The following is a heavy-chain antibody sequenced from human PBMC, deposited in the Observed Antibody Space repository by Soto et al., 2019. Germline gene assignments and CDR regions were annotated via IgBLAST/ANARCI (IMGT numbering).Heavy chain of an antibody. V-gene: IGHV1-18*01. CDR3: ARAWTGAEGFDP. D-gene: IGHD3-3*01. CDR1: GYTFSTYG. CDR2: IGADNGDT. Sequence: QVQLVQSGAEVKKPGASVKVSCKASGYTFSTYGFSWVRQAPGQGLEWMGWIGADNGDTNYAQNFQGRVTMTTDTSTTSSYMELRSLTSDDTAVYFCARAWTGAEGFDPWGPGTLVTVSS. J-gene: IGHJ5*02.